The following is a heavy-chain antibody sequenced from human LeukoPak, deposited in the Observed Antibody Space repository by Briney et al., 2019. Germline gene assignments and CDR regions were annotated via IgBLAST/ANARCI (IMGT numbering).Heavy chain of an antibody. Sequence: SGGSLRLSCATAGFSFSRYSMIWVRQAPGKGLEWVSVIYSGGSTYYADSVKGRFTISRDNAKNSLYLQMNSLRAEDTAVYYCARDIAAAAPFDYWGQGTLVTVSS. CDR3: ARDIAAAAPFDY. D-gene: IGHD6-13*01. CDR2: IYSGGST. CDR1: GFSFSRYS. V-gene: IGHV3-66*01. J-gene: IGHJ4*02.